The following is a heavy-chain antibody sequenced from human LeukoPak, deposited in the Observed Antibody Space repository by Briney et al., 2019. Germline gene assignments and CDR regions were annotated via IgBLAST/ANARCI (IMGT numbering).Heavy chain of an antibody. Sequence: GGSLRLSCAASGFTFTNAWMNWVRQAPGKGLEWVGRIKSKADGETIDYAAPVKGRSTFSRDDSKNMLYLQMNSLKSEDTAVYYCSTLTSRGLSDSWGQRTLVTVSS. CDR3: STLTSRGLSDS. V-gene: IGHV3-15*07. J-gene: IGHJ4*02. D-gene: IGHD1-20*01. CDR1: GFTFTNAW. CDR2: IKSKADGETI.